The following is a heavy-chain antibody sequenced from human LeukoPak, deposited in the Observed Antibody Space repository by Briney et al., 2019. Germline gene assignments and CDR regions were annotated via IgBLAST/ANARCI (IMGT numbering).Heavy chain of an antibody. CDR1: GGSISSYY. D-gene: IGHD6-19*01. J-gene: IGHJ4*02. CDR3: ARGSGWYSPFDY. V-gene: IGHV4-59*01. Sequence: SETLSLTCTVSGGSISSYYWSWIRQPPGKGLEWIGYIYYSGSTNYSPSLKSRVTISVDTSKNQFSLKLSSVTAADTAVYYCARGSGWYSPFDYWGQGTLVTVSS. CDR2: IYYSGST.